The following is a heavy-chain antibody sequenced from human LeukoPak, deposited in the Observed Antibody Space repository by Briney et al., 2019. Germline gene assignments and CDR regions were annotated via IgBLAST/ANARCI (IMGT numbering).Heavy chain of an antibody. J-gene: IGHJ4*02. Sequence: ASVKVSCKASGYTFTGYYMHWVRQAPGQGLEWMGWINPNSGGTNYAQKFLGRVTMTRDTSISTAYMELSRLRSDDTAVYYCASLLFIAAAGTTDYWGQGTLVTVSS. D-gene: IGHD6-13*01. CDR1: GYTFTGYY. CDR3: ASLLFIAAAGTTDY. V-gene: IGHV1-2*02. CDR2: INPNSGGT.